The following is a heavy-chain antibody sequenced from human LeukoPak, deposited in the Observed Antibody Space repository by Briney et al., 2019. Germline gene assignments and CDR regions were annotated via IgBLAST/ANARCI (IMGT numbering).Heavy chain of an antibody. Sequence: PGGSLRLSCAASGFTFSSYSMNWVRQAPGKGLEWASSISSSSSYIYYADSVKGRFTISRDNAKNSLYLQMNSLRAEDTAVYYCARDRTDYGDYDWGQGTLVTVSS. CDR2: ISSSSSYI. V-gene: IGHV3-21*01. D-gene: IGHD4-17*01. J-gene: IGHJ4*02. CDR1: GFTFSSYS. CDR3: ARDRTDYGDYD.